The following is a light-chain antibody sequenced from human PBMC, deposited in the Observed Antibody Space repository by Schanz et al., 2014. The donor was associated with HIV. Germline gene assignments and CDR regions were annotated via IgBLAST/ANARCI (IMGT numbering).Light chain of an antibody. J-gene: IGKJ1*01. CDR3: QQYNTYPWT. Sequence: IQMTQSPSTLSASVGDRVTITCRASQSISSWLAWFQQKPGKAPKLLIYRASASGSGVPSRFSGSGSGTEFTLTISSLQPDDFATYYCQQYNTYPWTFGPGTKVEVK. V-gene: IGKV1-5*03. CDR1: QSISSW. CDR2: RAS.